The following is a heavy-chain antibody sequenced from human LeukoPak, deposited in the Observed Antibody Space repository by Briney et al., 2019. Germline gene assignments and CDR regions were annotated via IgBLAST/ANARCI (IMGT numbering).Heavy chain of an antibody. D-gene: IGHD3-3*01. CDR2: ISGSGGST. V-gene: IGHV3-23*01. Sequence: GGSLRLSCTDSGFTFSSYSMNWVRQAPGKGLEWVSAISGSGGSTYYADSVKGRFTISRDNSKNTLYLQMNSLRAEDTAVYYCALDDFSWLKRWGQGTLVTVSS. J-gene: IGHJ4*02. CDR1: GFTFSSYS. CDR3: ALDDFSWLKR.